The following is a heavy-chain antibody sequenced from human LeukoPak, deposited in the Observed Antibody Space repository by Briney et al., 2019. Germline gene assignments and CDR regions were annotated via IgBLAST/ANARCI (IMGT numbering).Heavy chain of an antibody. CDR3: ARYGDNDAFDI. J-gene: IGHJ3*02. CDR2: VSSSSFI. CDR1: GFGFNTYI. Sequence: PGGSLRLSCAASGFGFNTYILNWGRQAPGKGLEWVSSVSSSSFIYYADSVRGRFTISRDNAKSSVYLQMNSLRAEDTAVYYCARYGDNDAFDIWGQGTMVTVSS. D-gene: IGHD4-23*01. V-gene: IGHV3-21*01.